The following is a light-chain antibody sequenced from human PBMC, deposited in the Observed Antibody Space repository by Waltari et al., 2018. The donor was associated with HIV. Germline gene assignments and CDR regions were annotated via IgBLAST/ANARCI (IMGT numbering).Light chain of an antibody. J-gene: IGLJ3*02. V-gene: IGLV1-47*01. CDR1: TFNHGNTL. CDR3: AAWDDSLTGWV. Sequence: QSVLIQPPSASGTPGQRVPIPCSGSTFNHGNTLVYWYQQLPGTAPRLLIDGNNQRPSGVPDRFSTSKSGTSASLAISGLRSEDEVDYYCAAWDDSLTGWVFGGGTKLTVL. CDR2: GNN.